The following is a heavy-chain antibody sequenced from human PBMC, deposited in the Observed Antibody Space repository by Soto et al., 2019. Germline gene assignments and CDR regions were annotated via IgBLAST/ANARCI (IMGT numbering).Heavy chain of an antibody. V-gene: IGHV1-69*13. J-gene: IGHJ4*02. Sequence: SVKVSCKASGGTFSSYAISWVRQAPGQGLEWMGGIIPIFGTPNYAQKFQGRVTITAGDTTSTAYMELSSLRSADTAVYYCAGTYNYDSSGYYLHYWGQGTLVTVSS. CDR2: IIPIFGTP. D-gene: IGHD3-22*01. CDR3: AGTYNYDSSGYYLHY. CDR1: GGTFSSYA.